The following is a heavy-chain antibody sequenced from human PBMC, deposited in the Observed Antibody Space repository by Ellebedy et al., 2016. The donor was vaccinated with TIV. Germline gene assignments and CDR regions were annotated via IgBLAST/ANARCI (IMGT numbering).Heavy chain of an antibody. Sequence: GESLKISXKVSGFTFSTYAMTWVRQDPGKGLEWVSSTSASGGSTYYADPVKGRFTISRDNSRNALYLQMNSLRADDTAIHYCARWSDDAYDIWGQGTMVTVSS. CDR3: ARWSDDAYDI. CDR2: TSASGGST. V-gene: IGHV3-23*01. CDR1: GFTFSTYA. J-gene: IGHJ3*02.